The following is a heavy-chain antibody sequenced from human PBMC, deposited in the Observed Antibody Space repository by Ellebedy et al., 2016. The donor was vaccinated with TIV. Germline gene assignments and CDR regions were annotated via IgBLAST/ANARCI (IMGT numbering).Heavy chain of an antibody. J-gene: IGHJ6*02. D-gene: IGHD2-21*01. V-gene: IGHV4-34*01. Sequence: MPSETLSLTCDVYGGSFSGYFWSRIRQSPGQGLEWIGASKYSGSTQYNPSLKSRVTLSVDPSKSHFSLRLSSVTAADTAVYFCARLVSGFYYAMDVWGQGTAVTVSS. CDR3: ARLVSGFYYAMDV. CDR1: GGSFSGYF. CDR2: SKYSGST.